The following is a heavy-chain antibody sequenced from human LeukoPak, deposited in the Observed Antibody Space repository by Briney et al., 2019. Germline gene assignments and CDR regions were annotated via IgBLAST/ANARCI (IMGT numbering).Heavy chain of an antibody. D-gene: IGHD3-22*01. CDR2: ISSSSSYI. Sequence: GGSLRLSCAASGFTFSSYSMNWVRQAPGKGLEWVSSISSSSSYIYYADSVKGRFTISRDSAKSSLYLQMNSLRAEDTAFYYCARDRVVRYYYTPFDYWGQGTLVTVSS. CDR3: ARDRVVRYYYTPFDY. CDR1: GFTFSSYS. J-gene: IGHJ4*02. V-gene: IGHV3-21*01.